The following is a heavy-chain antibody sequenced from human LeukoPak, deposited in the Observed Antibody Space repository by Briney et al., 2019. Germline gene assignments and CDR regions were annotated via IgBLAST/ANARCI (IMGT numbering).Heavy chain of an antibody. D-gene: IGHD6-19*01. J-gene: IGHJ4*02. V-gene: IGHV3-9*01. CDR2: ISWNSAVI. CDR3: VKDFATGWATSFDS. Sequence: ARALRLSCAASGFTFDDYAIHWVRQAPGKGLEWVSGISWNSAVIGYAHSVKGRFTLSRDSAKTSLYLQMNSLRTEDTAFCYCVKDFATGWATSFDSWGQGTLVTVSS. CDR1: GFTFDDYA.